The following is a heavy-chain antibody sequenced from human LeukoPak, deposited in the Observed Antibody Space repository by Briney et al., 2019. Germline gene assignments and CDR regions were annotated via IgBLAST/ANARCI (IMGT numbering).Heavy chain of an antibody. D-gene: IGHD2-21*02. Sequence: PGGSLRLSCVASGFTFSSYTMNWVRQAPGKGLEYVSSISSTSSHIYYADSVKGRFTISRDNTKNSVYLQMNSLRAEDMAVYYCARGYCGGDCYGDWGQGTLVTVSS. J-gene: IGHJ1*01. CDR3: ARGYCGGDCYGD. CDR1: GFTFSSYT. V-gene: IGHV3-21*01. CDR2: ISSTSSHI.